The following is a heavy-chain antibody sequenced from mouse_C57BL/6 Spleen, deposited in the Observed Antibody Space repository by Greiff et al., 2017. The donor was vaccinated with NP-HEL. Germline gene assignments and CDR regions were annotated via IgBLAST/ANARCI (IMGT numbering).Heavy chain of an antibody. CDR1: GFSLTSYA. CDR2: IWTGGGT. J-gene: IGHJ2*01. V-gene: IGHV2-9-1*01. CDR3: ARTTYYGSSPVYFDY. D-gene: IGHD1-1*01. Sequence: VHLVESGPGLVAPSQSLSITCTVSGFSLTSYAISWVRQPPGKGLEWLGVIWTGGGTNYNSALKSRLSISKDNSKSQVFLKMNSLQTDDTARYYCARTTYYGSSPVYFDYWGQGTTLTVSS.